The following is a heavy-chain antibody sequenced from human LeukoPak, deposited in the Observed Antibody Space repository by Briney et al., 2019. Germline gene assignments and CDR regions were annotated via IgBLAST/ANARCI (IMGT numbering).Heavy chain of an antibody. CDR1: GSDFTNYW. J-gene: IGHJ2*01. V-gene: IGHV5-51*01. CDR2: VYPVHSDI. CDR3: ARTPGFTYYRGYQYWFFDL. D-gene: IGHD3-10*01. Sequence: GASLQISCKASGSDFTNYWVAWVRRVPGKGLEWLGMVYPVHSDIRYSPSFQGQVTISADKSITTAYLQWSSLKASDTAMYYCARTPGFTYYRGYQYWFFDLWGRGTAVTVSS.